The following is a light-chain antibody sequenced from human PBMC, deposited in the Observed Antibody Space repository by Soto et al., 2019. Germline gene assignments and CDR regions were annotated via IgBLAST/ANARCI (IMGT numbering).Light chain of an antibody. CDR3: QQYNNWPRT. CDR1: QSVSSN. V-gene: IGKV3D-15*01. Sequence: EIVMTQSPATLSVSPVERATLSCRASQSVSSNLAWYQQKPGQAPRLFIYGASTRATGIPARFGGSGSGTEFTLTINSLQSEDFAVYYCQQYNNWPRTFGQGTKVDIK. CDR2: GAS. J-gene: IGKJ1*01.